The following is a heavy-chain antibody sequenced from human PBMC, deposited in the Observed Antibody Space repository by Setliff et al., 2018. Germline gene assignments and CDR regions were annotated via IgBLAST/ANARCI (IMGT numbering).Heavy chain of an antibody. J-gene: IGHJ2*01. V-gene: IGHV4-39*07. D-gene: IGHD5-12*01. CDR3: ARNPDFLQYSFDL. CDR1: GGSISNSAFY. Sequence: SETLSLTCTVSGGSISNSAFYWGWIRQPPGKGLEWIGSINYYGSIFDDGTTYSTYYNPSLKSRATISIDTSKSQFSLKLSSMTAADTALYYCARNPDFLQYSFDLWGRGTLVTVSS. CDR2: INYYGSIFDDGTTYST.